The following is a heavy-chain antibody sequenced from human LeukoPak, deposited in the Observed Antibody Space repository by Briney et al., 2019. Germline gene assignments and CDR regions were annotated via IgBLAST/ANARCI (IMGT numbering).Heavy chain of an antibody. CDR2: IIPIFGTA. V-gene: IGHV1-69*06. Sequence: GASVKVSCKASGGTFSSYAISWVRQAPGPGLEWMGRIIPIFGTANYAQKFQGRVTITADKSTSTAYMELSSLRSEDTAVYYCARDREAVTDLWGQGTLVTVSS. J-gene: IGHJ5*02. CDR1: GGTFSSYA. CDR3: ARDREAVTDL. D-gene: IGHD4-11*01.